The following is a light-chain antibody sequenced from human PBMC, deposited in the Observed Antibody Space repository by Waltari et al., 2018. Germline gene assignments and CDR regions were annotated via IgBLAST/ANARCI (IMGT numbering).Light chain of an antibody. CDR1: QSISSW. J-gene: IGKJ3*01. Sequence: DIQMTQSPSTLSASVGDRVTITCRASQSISSWLAWYQQKPGKAPKLLIYKASSLESGVPSRFSGSGSGTEFTLTISSLQSEDFGIYYCQQYNNWPLTFGPGTKVDIK. CDR3: QQYNNWPLT. CDR2: KAS. V-gene: IGKV1-5*03.